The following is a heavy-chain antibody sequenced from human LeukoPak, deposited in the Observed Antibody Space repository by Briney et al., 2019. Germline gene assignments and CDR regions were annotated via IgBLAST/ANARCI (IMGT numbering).Heavy chain of an antibody. Sequence: GGSLRLSCVVSGFSLSAFWMSRVRQAPGKGLECVATIKYGGSEKYYVDSVKGRFTISRDNTKNSLFLQMNSLRAEDTATYYCARTNLFDYWGQGTLVTVSS. CDR1: GFSLSAFW. V-gene: IGHV3-7*03. CDR2: IKYGGSEK. CDR3: ARTNLFDY. J-gene: IGHJ4*02.